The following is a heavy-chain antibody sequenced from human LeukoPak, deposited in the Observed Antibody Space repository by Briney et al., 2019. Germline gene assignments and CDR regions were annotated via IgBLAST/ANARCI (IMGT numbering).Heavy chain of an antibody. CDR2: INAGNGNT. CDR3: ARDIWLVRGGGVDY. CDR1: GYTFTSYA. Sequence: GASVKVSCKASGYTFTSYATHWVRQAPGQRLEWMGWINAGNGNTKYSQKFQGRVTITRDTSASTAYMELSSLRSEDTAVYYCARDIWLVRGGGVDYWGQGTLVTVSS. J-gene: IGHJ4*02. D-gene: IGHD3-9*01. V-gene: IGHV1-3*01.